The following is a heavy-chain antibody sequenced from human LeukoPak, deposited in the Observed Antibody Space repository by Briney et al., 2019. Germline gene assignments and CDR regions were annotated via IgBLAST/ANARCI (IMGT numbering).Heavy chain of an antibody. CDR1: GFTFSSYE. CDR2: ISSSGSTI. D-gene: IGHD2-2*01. J-gene: IGHJ4*02. CDR3: AGQCTGTNCYHY. Sequence: PGGSLRLSCAVSGFTFSSYEMNWVRQAPGKGLEWVSYISSSGSTIYYADSAKGRFTISRDNAKKSLYLQMNSLRAEDTAVYYCAGQCTGTNCYHYWGQGTLVTVSS. V-gene: IGHV3-48*03.